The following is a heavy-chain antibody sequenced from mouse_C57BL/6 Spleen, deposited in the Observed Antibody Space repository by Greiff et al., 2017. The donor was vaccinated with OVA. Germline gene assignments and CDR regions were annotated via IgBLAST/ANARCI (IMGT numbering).Heavy chain of an antibody. V-gene: IGHV3-1*01. CDR2: ISYSGST. CDR3: ARAPYGYDVYAMDY. Sequence: DVKLLESGPGMVKPSQSLSLTCTVTGYSITSGYDWHWIRHFPGNKLEWMGYISYSGSTNYNPSLKSRISITHDTSKNHFFLKLNSVTTEDTATYYCARAPYGYDVYAMDYWGQGTSVTVSS. D-gene: IGHD2-2*01. J-gene: IGHJ4*01. CDR1: GYSITSGYD.